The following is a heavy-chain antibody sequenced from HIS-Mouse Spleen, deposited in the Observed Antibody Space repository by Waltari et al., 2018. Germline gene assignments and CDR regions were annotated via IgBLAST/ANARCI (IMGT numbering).Heavy chain of an antibody. V-gene: IGHV4-39*07. CDR3: AREIPYSSSWYDWYFDL. CDR1: GGSISSSSYY. J-gene: IGHJ2*01. Sequence: QLQLQESGPGLVKPSETLSLTCTVSGGSISSSSYYWGWIRQPPGKGLEWIGSIYYSGDTYANPSLKNRVTISVDTSKNQFSLKLSSATAADTAVYYCAREIPYSSSWYDWYFDLWGRGTLVTVSS. D-gene: IGHD6-13*01. CDR2: IYYSGDT.